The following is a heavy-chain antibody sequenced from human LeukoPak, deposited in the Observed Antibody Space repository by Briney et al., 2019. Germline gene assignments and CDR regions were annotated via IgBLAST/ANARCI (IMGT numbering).Heavy chain of an antibody. D-gene: IGHD5-18*01. J-gene: IGHJ4*02. CDR3: ARGGGGYSYGLDY. Sequence: ASVKVSCKASGYTFTGYYMHWVRQAPGQGLEWMGWINPNRGGTNYAQKFQGRVTMTRDTSISTAYMELSRLRSDDTAEYYCARGGGGYSYGLDYWGQGTLVTVSS. CDR1: GYTFTGYY. V-gene: IGHV1-2*02. CDR2: INPNRGGT.